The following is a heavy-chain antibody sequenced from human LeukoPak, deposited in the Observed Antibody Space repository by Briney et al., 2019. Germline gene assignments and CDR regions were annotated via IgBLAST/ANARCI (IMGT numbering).Heavy chain of an antibody. J-gene: IGHJ5*02. CDR1: GFTFSTYA. CDR3: ARRQYYYDSSGYYGWFDP. V-gene: IGHV3-23*01. D-gene: IGHD3-22*01. CDR2: ISGSGYST. Sequence: PGGSLRLSCAASGFTFSTYAMSWVRQAPGKGLEWVSGISGSGYSTFYADSVKGRFTISRDNSKNTLYLQMNSLRAEDTAVYYCARRQYYYDSSGYYGWFDPWGQGTLVTVSS.